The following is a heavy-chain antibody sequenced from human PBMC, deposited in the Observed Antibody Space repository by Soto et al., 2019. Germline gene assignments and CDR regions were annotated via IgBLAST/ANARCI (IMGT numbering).Heavy chain of an antibody. D-gene: IGHD6-13*01. CDR1: GASISSGNY. Sequence: ETLSLTCTVSGASISSGNYWGWIRQPPGKGLEWIATIYYSGSTYYNPSLKSRVTISVDTSKNQFSLKLSSVIAADTAIYYCARHRSSSTWYHFDYWGQGTLVTVSS. CDR3: ARHRSSSTWYHFDY. J-gene: IGHJ4*02. CDR2: IYYSGST. V-gene: IGHV4-39*01.